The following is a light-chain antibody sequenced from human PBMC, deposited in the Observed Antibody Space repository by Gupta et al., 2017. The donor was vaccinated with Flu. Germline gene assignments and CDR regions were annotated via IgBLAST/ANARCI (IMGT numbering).Light chain of an antibody. CDR3: QQYNNWPVT. CDR1: QSVSSN. J-gene: IGKJ2*01. Sequence: PATLSVSPGERATLSCRASQSVSSNLAWYQQKPGQAPRLLIYGASTRATGIPARFSGSGSGTEFTLTISSLQSEDFAVYYCQQYNNWPVTFGQGTKLEIK. CDR2: GAS. V-gene: IGKV3-15*01.